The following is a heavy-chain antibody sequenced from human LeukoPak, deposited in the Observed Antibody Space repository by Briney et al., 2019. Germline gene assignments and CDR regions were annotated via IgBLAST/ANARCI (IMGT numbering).Heavy chain of an antibody. CDR1: GFTFSSYA. CDR3: ARDLYTYSGYEFPIDY. Sequence: GRSLRLSCAASGFTFSSYAMHWVRQAPGKGLEWVAVIWYDGSNKYYADSVKGRFTISRDNSKNTLYLQMNSLRAEDTAVYYCARDLYTYSGYEFPIDYWGQGTLVTVSS. J-gene: IGHJ4*02. V-gene: IGHV3-33*08. CDR2: IWYDGSNK. D-gene: IGHD5-12*01.